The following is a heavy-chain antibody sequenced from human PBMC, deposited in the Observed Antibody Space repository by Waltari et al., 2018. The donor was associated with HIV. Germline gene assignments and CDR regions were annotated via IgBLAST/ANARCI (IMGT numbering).Heavy chain of an antibody. J-gene: IGHJ4*02. D-gene: IGHD3-16*02. CDR3: AGGGYYDYVWGSYRAQYDTGPVDY. V-gene: IGHV4-59*01. CDR1: GGSISSYY. Sequence: QVQLQESGPGLVKPSETLSLTCTVSGGSISSYYWSWIRQPPGKGLEWIGYIYYSGVTPDTPALKSRVIISVDTSTNPFSLKLSSVTASDTAVDYCAGGGYYDYVWGSYRAQYDTGPVDYWGQGTLVTVSS. CDR2: IYYSGVT.